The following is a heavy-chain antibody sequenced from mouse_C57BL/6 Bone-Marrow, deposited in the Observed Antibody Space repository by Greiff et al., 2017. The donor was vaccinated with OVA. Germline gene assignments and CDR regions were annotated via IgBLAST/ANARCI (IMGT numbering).Heavy chain of an antibody. J-gene: IGHJ3*01. V-gene: IGHV3-6*01. CDR2: ISYDGSN. Sequence: QLKQSGPGLVKPSQSLSLTCSVTGYSITSGYYWNWIRQFPGNKLEWMGYISYDGSNNYNPSLKNRISTTRDTSKNQFFLKLNSVTTEDTATYYCARGGGYYPFAYWGQGTLVTVSA. D-gene: IGHD2-3*01. CDR1: GYSITSGYY. CDR3: ARGGGYYPFAY.